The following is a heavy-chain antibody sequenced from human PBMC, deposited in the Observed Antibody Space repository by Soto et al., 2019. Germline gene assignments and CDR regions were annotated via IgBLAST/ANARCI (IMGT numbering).Heavy chain of an antibody. CDR3: ARGLRYCSGGSCYQDLDY. V-gene: IGHV1-18*01. CDR1: GYTFTSYG. CDR2: ISAYNGNT. Sequence: ASVKVSCKASGYTFTSYGISWVRQAPGQGLEWMGWISAYNGNTNYAQKLQGRVTMTTDTSISTAYMELRSLRSDDTAVYYCARGLRYCSGGSCYQDLDYWGQGTLVTVSS. J-gene: IGHJ4*02. D-gene: IGHD2-15*01.